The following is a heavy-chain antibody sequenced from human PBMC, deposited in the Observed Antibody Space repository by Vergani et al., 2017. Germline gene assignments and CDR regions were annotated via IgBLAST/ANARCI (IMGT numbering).Heavy chain of an antibody. V-gene: IGHV3-66*01. CDR2: IYSGGST. J-gene: IGHJ6*02. D-gene: IGHD2-21*02. Sequence: EVQLVESGGGLVQPGGSLRLSCAASGFTVSSNYMSWVRQAPGKGLEWVSVIYSGGSTYYADSVKGRFTISSDNSKNTLYLQINSLRAEDTAVYYCAGVGQGVGTAIYYYGMDVWGQGTTVTVSS. CDR3: AGVGQGVGTAIYYYGMDV. CDR1: GFTVSSNY.